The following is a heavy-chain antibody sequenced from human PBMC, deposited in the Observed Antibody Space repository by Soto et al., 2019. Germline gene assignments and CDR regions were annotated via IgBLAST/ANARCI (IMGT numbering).Heavy chain of an antibody. CDR2: IKSKTDGGTT. D-gene: IGHD2-15*01. CDR1: GFTFSNAW. V-gene: IGHV3-15*01. Sequence: GGSLRLSCAASGFTFSNAWMSWVRQAPGKGLEWVGSIKSKTDGGTTDYAAPVKGRFTISRDDSKNTLYLQMNSLKTEDTAVYYCTTVGVVVAATPYYYYGMDVWGQGTTVTVSS. J-gene: IGHJ6*02. CDR3: TTVGVVVAATPYYYYGMDV.